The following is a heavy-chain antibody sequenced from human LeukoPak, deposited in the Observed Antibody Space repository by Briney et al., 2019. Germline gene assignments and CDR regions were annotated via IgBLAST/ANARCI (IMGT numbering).Heavy chain of an antibody. CDR3: AMSYSSSSVVAFDI. CDR2: ISGSGGST. CDR1: GFTFISYA. D-gene: IGHD6-6*01. J-gene: IGHJ3*02. Sequence: GGSLRLSCVASGFTFISYAINWVRQVPGKGLEWVSAISGSGGSTFYVDSVKGRFTISRDNSKNTLYLQMNSLRAEDTAVYYCAMSYSSSSVVAFDIWGQGTMVTVSS. V-gene: IGHV3-23*01.